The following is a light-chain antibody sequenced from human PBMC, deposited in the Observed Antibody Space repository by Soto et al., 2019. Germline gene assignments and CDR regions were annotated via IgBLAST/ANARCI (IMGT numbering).Light chain of an antibody. CDR1: SSNIGAGYD. CDR3: QSYDRSLRGYV. Sequence: QSALTQPPSVSGAPGQRVTISCTGTSSNIGAGYDVHWYQHLPGTAPKLLIYGNTIRPSGVPDRFSGSKSGTSASLAITGIQAEDEADYYCQSYDRSLRGYVFGTGTKVTVL. V-gene: IGLV1-40*01. CDR2: GNT. J-gene: IGLJ1*01.